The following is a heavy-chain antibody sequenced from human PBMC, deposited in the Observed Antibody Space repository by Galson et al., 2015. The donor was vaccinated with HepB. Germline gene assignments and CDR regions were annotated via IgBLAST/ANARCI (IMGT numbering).Heavy chain of an antibody. V-gene: IGHV3-30-3*01. Sequence: SLRLSCAASGFAFNIYTMHWVRQAPGKGLGWVAVISYDGTHKFYSDSVKGRFTISRDNSRNTYYLEMNNLRPDDTAVYYCARPLAGLAADGHYFDTWGQGTLVTVSS. CDR3: ARPLAGLAADGHYFDT. D-gene: IGHD6-13*01. CDR1: GFAFNIYT. CDR2: ISYDGTHK. J-gene: IGHJ4*02.